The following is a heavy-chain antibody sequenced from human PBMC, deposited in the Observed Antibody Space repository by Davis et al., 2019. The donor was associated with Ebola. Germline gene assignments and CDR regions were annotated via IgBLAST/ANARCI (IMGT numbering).Heavy chain of an antibody. CDR3: ARRRSYFDY. J-gene: IGHJ4*02. Sequence: MPSETLSLTCTVSGGSISSYYWSWIRRPPGKGLEWIGYIYYSGSTNYNPSLKSRVTISVDTSKNQFSLKLSSVTAADTAVYYCARRRSYFDYWGQGTLVTVSS. CDR1: GGSISSYY. CDR2: IYYSGST. V-gene: IGHV4-59*08.